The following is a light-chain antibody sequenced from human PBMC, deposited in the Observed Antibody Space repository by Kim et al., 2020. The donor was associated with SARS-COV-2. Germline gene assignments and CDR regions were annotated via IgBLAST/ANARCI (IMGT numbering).Light chain of an antibody. Sequence: NFMLTQPHSVSESPGKTVTISCTRSSGSIASNYVQWYQQRLGSAPTTVIYEDNQRPSGVPDRFSGSIDSSSNSASLTISGLKTEDEADYYCQSYDSSNPWVFGGGTKLTVL. CDR1: SGSIASNY. V-gene: IGLV6-57*03. CDR3: QSYDSSNPWV. CDR2: EDN. J-gene: IGLJ3*02.